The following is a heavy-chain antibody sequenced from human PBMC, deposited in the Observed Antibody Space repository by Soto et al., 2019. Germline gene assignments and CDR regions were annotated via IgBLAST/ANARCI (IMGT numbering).Heavy chain of an antibody. D-gene: IGHD3-3*01. J-gene: IGHJ6*02. Sequence: PGGSLRLSCAASGFTFSSYWMHWVRQAPGKGLVWVSRINSDGSSTSYADSVKGRFTISRDNAKNTLYLQMNSLRAEDTAVYYCARVTANYDFWSGYYKYYYGMDVWGQGTTVTVSS. CDR1: GFTFSSYW. V-gene: IGHV3-74*01. CDR2: INSDGSST. CDR3: ARVTANYDFWSGYYKYYYGMDV.